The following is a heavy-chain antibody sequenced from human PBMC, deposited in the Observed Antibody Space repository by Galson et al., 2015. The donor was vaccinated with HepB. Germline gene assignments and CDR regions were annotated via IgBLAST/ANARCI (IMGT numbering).Heavy chain of an antibody. CDR1: GFTFDDYA. J-gene: IGHJ3*02. CDR2: ISWNSGSI. V-gene: IGHV3-9*01. CDR3: AKDFAVPAAIPDAFDI. D-gene: IGHD2-2*02. Sequence: SLRLSCAASGFTFDDYAMHWVRQAPGKGLEWVSGISWNSGSIGYADSVKGRFTISRDKAKNSLYLQMNSLRAEDTALYYCAKDFAVPAAIPDAFDIWGQGTMVTVSS.